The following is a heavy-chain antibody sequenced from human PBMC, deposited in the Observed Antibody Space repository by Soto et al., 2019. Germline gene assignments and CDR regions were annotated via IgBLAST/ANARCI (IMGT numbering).Heavy chain of an antibody. CDR3: ARSPSLEWLSPYYYYGMDV. Sequence: DTLSLTCAVYGGSFSGYYWSWIRQPPGKGLEWIGEINHSGSTNYNPSLKSRVTISVDTSKNQFSLKLSSVTAAGTAVYYCARSPSLEWLSPYYYYGMDVWGQGTTVTVSS. D-gene: IGHD3-3*01. J-gene: IGHJ6*02. CDR1: GGSFSGYY. V-gene: IGHV4-34*01. CDR2: INHSGST.